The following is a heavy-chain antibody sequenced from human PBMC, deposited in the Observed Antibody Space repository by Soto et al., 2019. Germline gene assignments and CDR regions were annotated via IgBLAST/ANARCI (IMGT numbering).Heavy chain of an antibody. CDR3: AADATAWQQRVPTDY. Sequence: SVKVSCKASGFTFTSSAFQWVRQARGQRLEWLGWIAVGSGYTIYSQRFQDRVTLPTDMSTATTYREPRRLTSEDKAIYYCAADATAWQQRVPTDYGG. V-gene: IGHV1-58*01. CDR1: GFTFTSSA. D-gene: IGHD6-13*01. CDR2: IAVGSGYT. J-gene: IGHJ4*01.